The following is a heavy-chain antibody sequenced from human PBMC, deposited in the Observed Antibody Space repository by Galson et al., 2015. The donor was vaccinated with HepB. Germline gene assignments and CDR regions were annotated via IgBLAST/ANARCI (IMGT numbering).Heavy chain of an antibody. CDR1: GYTFTSYG. Sequence: SVKVSCKASGYTFTSYGISWVRQAPGQGLEWMGWISAYNGNTNYAQKLQGRVTMTTDTSTSTAYMELRSLRSDDTAVYYCARDRDTAMVRGGAFDIWGQGTMVTVSS. J-gene: IGHJ3*02. D-gene: IGHD5-18*01. V-gene: IGHV1-18*04. CDR2: ISAYNGNT. CDR3: ARDRDTAMVRGGAFDI.